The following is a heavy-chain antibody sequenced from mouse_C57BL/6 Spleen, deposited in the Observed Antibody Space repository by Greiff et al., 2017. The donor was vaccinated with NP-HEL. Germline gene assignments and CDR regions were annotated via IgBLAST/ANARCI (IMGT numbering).Heavy chain of an antibody. CDR2: IYPGSGNT. J-gene: IGHJ1*03. Sequence: QVQLKQSGAELVRPGASVKLSCKASGYTFTDYYINWVKQRPGQGLEWIARIYPGSGNTYYNEKFKGKATLTAEKSSSTAYMQLSSLTSEDSAVYFCGTLWDGWYFDVWGTGTTVTVSS. CDR1: GYTFTDYY. D-gene: IGHD1-1*02. V-gene: IGHV1-76*01. CDR3: GTLWDGWYFDV.